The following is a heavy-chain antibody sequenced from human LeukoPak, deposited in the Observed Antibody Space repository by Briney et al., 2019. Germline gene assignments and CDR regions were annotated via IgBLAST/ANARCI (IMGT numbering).Heavy chain of an antibody. V-gene: IGHV4-31*03. D-gene: IGHD3-10*01. CDR3: ARDRVHWFDP. CDR2: IYYSGST. Sequence: SQTLSLTCTVSGGSISSGGYYWSWIRQHPGKGLEWIGYIYYSGSTYYNPSLKSRVTISVDTTKNQFSLKLSSVTAADTAVYYCARDRVHWFDPWGQRTLVTVSS. CDR1: GGSISSGGYY. J-gene: IGHJ5*02.